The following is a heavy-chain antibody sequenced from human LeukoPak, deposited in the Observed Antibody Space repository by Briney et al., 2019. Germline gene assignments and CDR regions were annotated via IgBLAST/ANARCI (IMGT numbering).Heavy chain of an antibody. CDR2: IHYSGKV. V-gene: IGHV4-39*01. CDR1: GGSLRSSGHW. D-gene: IGHD6-19*01. CDR3: ARQSGDQSSAWYFDA. J-gene: IGHJ4*02. Sequence: SETLSLTCTVSGGSLRSSGHWWVWIRQPPGKGLEWIGSIHYSGKVYYNPSLKSRVSTSVDTSTDQFSLRLSSATAADTAIYYCARQSGDQSSAWYFDAWGQGTLVTVSS.